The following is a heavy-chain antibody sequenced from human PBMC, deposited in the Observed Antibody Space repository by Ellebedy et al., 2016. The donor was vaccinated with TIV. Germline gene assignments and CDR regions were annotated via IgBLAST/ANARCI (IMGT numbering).Heavy chain of an antibody. CDR2: IYPGDSDT. D-gene: IGHD3-22*01. CDR1: GYSFPNHW. V-gene: IGHV5-51*01. CDR3: VLNYFDSSGYPQNDPFDL. Sequence: GESLKISXKASGYSFPNHWIGWVRQMPRKGLEWLGIIYPGDSDTRSSPSFQGQVTVSADTSFSTAYLQWRSLRASDSAMYYCVLNYFDSSGYPQNDPFDLWGQGTMVTVSS. J-gene: IGHJ3*01.